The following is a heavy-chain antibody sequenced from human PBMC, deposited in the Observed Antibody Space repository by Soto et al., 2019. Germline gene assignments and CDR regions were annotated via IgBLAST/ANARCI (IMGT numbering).Heavy chain of an antibody. J-gene: IGHJ6*03. Sequence: SETLSLTCAVYGGSFSSYYLGWTRQPPGKGLEWIGKIDYSGSTNYNPSLKSRVTISVDTSKNQFSLKLSSVTAADTAVYYCARYFPRCTEKLRQGVQSYVMDVWGKGTTVPV. CDR3: ARYFPRCTEKLRQGVQSYVMDV. CDR2: IDYSGST. D-gene: IGHD2-8*01. CDR1: GGSFSSYY. V-gene: IGHV4-34*01.